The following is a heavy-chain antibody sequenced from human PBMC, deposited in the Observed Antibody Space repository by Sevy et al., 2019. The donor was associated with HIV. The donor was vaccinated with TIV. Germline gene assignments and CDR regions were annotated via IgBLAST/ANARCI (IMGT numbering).Heavy chain of an antibody. D-gene: IGHD3-22*01. CDR3: ITPYYYDSSGYYSLYGMDV. V-gene: IGHV3-15*01. J-gene: IGHJ6*02. CDR1: GFTFSNAW. CDR2: IKSKTDGGTT. Sequence: GGSLRLSCAASGFTFSNAWMSWVRQAPGKGLEWVGRIKSKTDGGTTDYAAPVKGRFTISRDDSKNTLYLQMNSLKTEDTAVYYCITPYYYDSSGYYSLYGMDVWGQGTTVTVSS.